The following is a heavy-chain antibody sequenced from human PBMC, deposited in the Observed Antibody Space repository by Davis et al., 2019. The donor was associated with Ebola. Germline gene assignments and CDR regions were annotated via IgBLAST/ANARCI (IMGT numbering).Heavy chain of an antibody. Sequence: GGSLRLSCAASGFSFSTYGMHWVRQAPGKGLEWVAAIFFDGSKKYYADSLKGRFTISRDNFKNTLYLQMNSLRAEDTAVYYCARESWSGYYALDYYYYGMDVWGQGTTVTVSS. CDR2: IFFDGSKK. CDR1: GFSFSTYG. CDR3: ARESWSGYYALDYYYYGMDV. D-gene: IGHD3-3*01. J-gene: IGHJ6*02. V-gene: IGHV3-33*08.